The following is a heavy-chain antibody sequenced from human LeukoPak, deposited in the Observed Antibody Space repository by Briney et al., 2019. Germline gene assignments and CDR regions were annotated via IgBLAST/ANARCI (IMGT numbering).Heavy chain of an antibody. CDR3: ARRSIAAAGTFVGFDY. V-gene: IGHV3-21*01. J-gene: IGHJ4*02. Sequence: PGGSLRLSCAASGFTFSSYSMNWVRQAPGKGLEWVSSISSSSSYIYYADSVKGRFTISRDNAKNSLYLQMNSLRAEDTAVYYCARRSIAAAGTFVGFDYWGQGTLVTVSS. CDR2: ISSSSSYI. D-gene: IGHD6-13*01. CDR1: GFTFSSYS.